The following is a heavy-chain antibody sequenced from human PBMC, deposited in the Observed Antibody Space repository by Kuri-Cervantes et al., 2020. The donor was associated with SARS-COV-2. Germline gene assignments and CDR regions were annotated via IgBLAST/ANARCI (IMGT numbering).Heavy chain of an antibody. Sequence: ESLKISCAVPGFNFSNYAMTWVRQAPGKGLEWVSSMSAGGRSTFYAESVKGRFTISRDNAKNSLYLQMNSLRAEDTAVYYCARSPPQVGATAKPYYFDYWGQGTLVTVSS. CDR1: GFNFSNYA. CDR2: MSAGGRST. CDR3: ARSPPQVGATAKPYYFDY. D-gene: IGHD1-26*01. J-gene: IGHJ4*02. V-gene: IGHV3-23*01.